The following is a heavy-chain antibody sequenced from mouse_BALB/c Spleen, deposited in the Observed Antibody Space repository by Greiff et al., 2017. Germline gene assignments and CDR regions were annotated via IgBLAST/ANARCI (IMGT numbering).Heavy chain of an antibody. Sequence: EVKLVESGGGLVQPGGSLRLSCATSGFTFTDYYMSWVRQPPGKALEWLGFIRNKANGYTTEYSASVKGRFTISRDNSQSILYLQMNTLRAEDSATYYCARDTYYGSLDYWGQGTTLTVSS. D-gene: IGHD1-1*01. CDR2: IRNKANGYTT. V-gene: IGHV7-3*02. J-gene: IGHJ2*01. CDR1: GFTFTDYY. CDR3: ARDTYYGSLDY.